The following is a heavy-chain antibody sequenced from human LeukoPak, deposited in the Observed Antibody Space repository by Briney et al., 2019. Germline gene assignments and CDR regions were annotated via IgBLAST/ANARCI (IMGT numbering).Heavy chain of an antibody. CDR1: GFTFSSYW. Sequence: GGSLRLSCAASGFTFSSYWMSWVRQAPGKGLEWVANIKQDGSEKYYVDSVMGRFTISRDNAKNSLYLQMNSLRAEDTAVYYCARVVHYYDILTGYYNVDYFDYWGQGTLVTVSS. CDR2: IKQDGSEK. V-gene: IGHV3-7*01. J-gene: IGHJ4*02. D-gene: IGHD3-9*01. CDR3: ARVVHYYDILTGYYNVDYFDY.